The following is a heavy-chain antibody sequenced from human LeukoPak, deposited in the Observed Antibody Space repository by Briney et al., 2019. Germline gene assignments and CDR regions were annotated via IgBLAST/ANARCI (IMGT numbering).Heavy chain of an antibody. Sequence: GGSLRLSCAASGFTFRSYAMSGVRPAPGKGVAWVADIDKDGSETDYVDSVKGRFTISRDNAKNSLYLQMDGLRADDTAVYYCATYTNWVAGDVWGQGTTVSVSS. CDR2: IDKDGSET. D-gene: IGHD7-27*01. J-gene: IGHJ6*02. CDR3: ATYTNWVAGDV. V-gene: IGHV3-7*01. CDR1: GFTFRSYA.